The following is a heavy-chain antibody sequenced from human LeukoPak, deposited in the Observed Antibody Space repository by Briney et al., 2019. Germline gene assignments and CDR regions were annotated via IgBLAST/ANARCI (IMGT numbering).Heavy chain of an antibody. CDR2: IIPILGTA. D-gene: IGHD6-19*01. CDR3: ARILSSSWYEYFHH. V-gene: IGHV1-69*01. CDR1: GGTFSNYA. J-gene: IGHJ1*01. Sequence: SVNVSFKASGGTFSNYAISWVRQAPGQGLEWMGAIIPILGTANYAQKCQGRVTITADESTSTAYMELSSLRSEDTAVYYCARILSSSWYEYFHHWGQGTLVTVSS.